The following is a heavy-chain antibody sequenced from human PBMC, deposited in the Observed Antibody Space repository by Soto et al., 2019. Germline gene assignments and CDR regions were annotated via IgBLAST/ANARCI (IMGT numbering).Heavy chain of an antibody. Sequence: GGSLRLSCAASGVTSSSYWMDWVRQAPGKGLVWVSRIKSDGTNIRDADSVKGRFTISRDNSKNTLYLQMNSLRTEDTAVYYCARALDFWSAYFDYWGQGSLVTVSS. CDR2: IKSDGTNI. J-gene: IGHJ4*02. D-gene: IGHD3-3*01. V-gene: IGHV3-74*01. CDR1: GVTSSSYW. CDR3: ARALDFWSAYFDY.